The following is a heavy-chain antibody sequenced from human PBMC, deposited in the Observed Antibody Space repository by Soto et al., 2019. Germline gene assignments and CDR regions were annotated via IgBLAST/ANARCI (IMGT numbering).Heavy chain of an antibody. CDR2: ISNDGSDK. J-gene: IGHJ4*02. Sequence: QVQLVESGGGVVQPGRSLRLSCAASESTFSNSGMHWVRQAPGKGLKWVAVISNDGSDKYYADSVKGRFTISRENSKKTLFLQMNSLRPEDTAVYYCARAPRGFSAYDASLQIDSWGQVTLVTVSS. CDR1: ESTFSNSG. D-gene: IGHD5-12*01. V-gene: IGHV3-30*03. CDR3: ARAPRGFSAYDASLQIDS.